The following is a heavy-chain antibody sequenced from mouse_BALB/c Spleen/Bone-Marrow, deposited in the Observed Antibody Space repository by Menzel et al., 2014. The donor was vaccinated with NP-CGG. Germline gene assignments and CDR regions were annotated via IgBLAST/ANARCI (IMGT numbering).Heavy chain of an antibody. CDR1: GFTFSSYT. Sequence: VQLKESGGGLVKPGGSLKLSCAASGFTFSSYTMFWVRQTPEKRLEWVATISSGGSYTYYPDSVKGRFTISRDNAKNTLYLQMSSLKSEDTAMYYCTRDLYDGYCYYAMDYWGQGTSVTVSS. V-gene: IGHV5-6-4*01. CDR3: TRDLYDGYCYYAMDY. CDR2: ISSGGSYT. D-gene: IGHD2-3*01. J-gene: IGHJ4*01.